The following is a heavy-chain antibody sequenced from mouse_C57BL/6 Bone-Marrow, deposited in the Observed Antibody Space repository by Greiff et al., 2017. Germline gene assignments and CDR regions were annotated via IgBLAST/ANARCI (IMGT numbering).Heavy chain of an antibody. CDR1: GYTFTDYY. Sequence: EVKLVESGPVLVKPGASVTMSCKASGYTFTDYYMNWVKQSHGKSLEWIGVINPYNGGTSYNQKFKGKATLTVDKSSSTAYMELNSLTSEDSAVYYCARTGTFYAMDYWGQGTSVTVSS. CDR2: INPYNGGT. J-gene: IGHJ4*01. CDR3: ARTGTFYAMDY. V-gene: IGHV1-19*01. D-gene: IGHD4-1*01.